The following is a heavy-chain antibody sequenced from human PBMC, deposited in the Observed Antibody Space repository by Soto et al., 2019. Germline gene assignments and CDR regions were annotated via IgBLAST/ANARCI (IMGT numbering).Heavy chain of an antibody. D-gene: IGHD2-2*01. Sequence: SETLSLTCAVYGGSFRGYSWTWIRQPPGKGLEWIGEVNHSGSTYYSPSLMSRVTLSIDTSKNQFSLKLSSVTAADTAVYYCARGRQVTPAALFKRAGDYSMDVWGQGTTVTVSS. CDR2: VNHSGST. V-gene: IGHV4-34*01. CDR1: GGSFRGYS. CDR3: ARGRQVTPAALFKRAGDYSMDV. J-gene: IGHJ6*02.